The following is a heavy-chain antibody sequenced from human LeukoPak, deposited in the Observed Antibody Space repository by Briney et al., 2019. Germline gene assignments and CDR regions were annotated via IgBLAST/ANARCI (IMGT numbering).Heavy chain of an antibody. CDR1: GFTFSNYG. J-gene: IGHJ4*02. CDR2: ISSGGDT. CDR3: AKSGIAATCAPDY. V-gene: IGHV3-23*01. Sequence: GGSLRLSCAASGFTFSNYGLSWVRQAPGKGLEWVSGISSGGDTYYAESVKGRFTISRDNSKSTLYLEMNSLRAEDTAIYYCAKSGIAATCAPDYWGQGVLVIVSS. D-gene: IGHD2-21*01.